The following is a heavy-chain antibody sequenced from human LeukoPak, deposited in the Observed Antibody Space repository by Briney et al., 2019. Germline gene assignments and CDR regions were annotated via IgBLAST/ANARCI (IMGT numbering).Heavy chain of an antibody. Sequence: GASVKVSCKASGYTFTSYGISWVRQAPGQGLEWMGWINPISGDTRFAQKFQGRVTMTRDTSINTAYMELTRVTSDDTAIYYCARKDCSGSTCSEAFDIWGQGTMVTVSS. J-gene: IGHJ3*02. CDR3: ARKDCSGSTCSEAFDI. CDR2: INPISGDT. V-gene: IGHV1-2*02. D-gene: IGHD2-2*01. CDR1: GYTFTSYG.